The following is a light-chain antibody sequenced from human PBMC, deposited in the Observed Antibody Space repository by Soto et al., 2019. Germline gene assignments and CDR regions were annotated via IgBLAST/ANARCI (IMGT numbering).Light chain of an antibody. CDR2: GVS. V-gene: IGLV2-14*01. Sequence: SLLTQPGSVSGTPAQWITISCTGSNSEVGIYDSVPWYQHHPGSARNRIVSGVSHRPSGVSNSFSGSKSGNTASLTISGLQSEDEADYYCISYTSDNVRYVFGTGTKVTVL. J-gene: IGLJ1*01. CDR1: NSEVGIYDS. CDR3: ISYTSDNVRYV.